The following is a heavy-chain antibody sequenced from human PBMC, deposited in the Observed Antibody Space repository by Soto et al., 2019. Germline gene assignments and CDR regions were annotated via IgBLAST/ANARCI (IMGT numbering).Heavy chain of an antibody. CDR2: INHSGST. CDR3: ARVASRYFDWLPRTIYGMDGMDV. J-gene: IGHJ6*02. D-gene: IGHD3-9*01. CDR1: GGSISRPDHY. Sequence: SETLSLTFTVSGGSISRPDHYWNWIRQPPGKGLEWIGEINHSGSTNYNPSLKSRVTISVDTSKNQFSLKLSSVTAADTAVYYCARVASRYFDWLPRTIYGMDGMDVWGQGTAVTVSS. V-gene: IGHV4-34*01.